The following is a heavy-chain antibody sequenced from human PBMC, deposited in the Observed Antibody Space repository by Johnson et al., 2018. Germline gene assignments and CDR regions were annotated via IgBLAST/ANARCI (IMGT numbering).Heavy chain of an antibody. Sequence: PGASVKVSCKASGYTFTSYYMHWVRQAPGQGLEWMGIINPSGGSTSYAQKFQGRVTMNRDTSTSTVYMELSSLRSEDTAVYYCARGRYGGYASRGVDAFDIWGQGTMVTVSS. V-gene: IGHV1-46*01. CDR2: INPSGGST. D-gene: IGHD5-12*01. CDR3: ARGRYGGYASRGVDAFDI. J-gene: IGHJ3*02. CDR1: GYTFTSYY.